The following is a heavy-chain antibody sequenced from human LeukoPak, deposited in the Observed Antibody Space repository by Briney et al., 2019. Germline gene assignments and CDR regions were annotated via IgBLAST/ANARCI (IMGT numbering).Heavy chain of an antibody. CDR1: GFTFSSYS. CDR3: AKAGAVVVVVAKFFDY. D-gene: IGHD2-15*01. Sequence: GGSLRLSCAASGFTFSSYSMNWVRQAPGKGLEWVSYISSSSSTIYYADSVKGRFTISRDNAKNSLYLQMNSLRAEDTAVYYCAKAGAVVVVVAKFFDYWGQGTLVTVSS. J-gene: IGHJ4*02. CDR2: ISSSSSTI. V-gene: IGHV3-48*01.